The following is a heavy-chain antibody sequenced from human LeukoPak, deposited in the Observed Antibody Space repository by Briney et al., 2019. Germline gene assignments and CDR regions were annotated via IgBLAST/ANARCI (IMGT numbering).Heavy chain of an antibody. V-gene: IGHV3-30*18. CDR1: GFTFSNYG. CDR3: AKDPYRVVFATGNYLDP. J-gene: IGHJ5*02. D-gene: IGHD2-15*01. CDR2: ISSDETNI. Sequence: GGSLTLSCATSGFTFSNYGMHWVRQAPGKGLEWVAVISSDETNIRYGDSVRGRFTVSRNNAKNTVYLQMNSLGADDTAVYYCAKDPYRVVFATGNYLDPWGQGTLVTVSS.